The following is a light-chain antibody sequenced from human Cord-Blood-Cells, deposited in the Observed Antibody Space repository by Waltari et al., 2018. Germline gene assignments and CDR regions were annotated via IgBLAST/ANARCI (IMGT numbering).Light chain of an antibody. Sequence: NFMLTQPHSVSASPGKTVTISCTRSSGSIASNHVQWYQQRPGSAPTTVIYEDNQRPSGVPDRFSGSIDSSSNSASLTISGLKTEDEADYYCQSYDSSPWVFGGGTKLTVL. CDR1: SGSIASNH. V-gene: IGLV6-57*03. CDR3: QSYDSSPWV. CDR2: EDN. J-gene: IGLJ3*02.